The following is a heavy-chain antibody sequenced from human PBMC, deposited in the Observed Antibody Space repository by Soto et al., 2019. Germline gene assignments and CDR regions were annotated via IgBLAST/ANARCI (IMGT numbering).Heavy chain of an antibody. J-gene: IGHJ6*02. CDR2: ISGSGGST. CDR1: GFPFYSHA. CDR3: AKFVGESHRNIADTYYYYYGMDV. D-gene: IGHD6-13*01. V-gene: IGHV3-23*01. Sequence: GGAPRISCAAPGFPFYSHALSWVPPAPGEGVGWGSAISGSGGSTYYADSVKGRFTISRDNSKNTLYLQMNSLRAEDTAVYYCAKFVGESHRNIADTYYYYYGMDVWGQGTTVTVSS.